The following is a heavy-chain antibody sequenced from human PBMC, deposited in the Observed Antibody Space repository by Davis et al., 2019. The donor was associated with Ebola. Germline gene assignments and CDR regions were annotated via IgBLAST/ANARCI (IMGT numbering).Heavy chain of an antibody. J-gene: IGHJ4*02. CDR3: ARDIAVAASDY. CDR1: GYTFTSYD. Sequence: ASVKVSCKASGYTFTSYDISWVRQAPGQGLEWMGRIIPILDIANYAQKLQGRVTMTTDTSTSTAYMELRSLRSDDTAVYYCARDIAVAASDYWGQGTLVTVSS. V-gene: IGHV1-18*01. D-gene: IGHD6-19*01. CDR2: IIPILDIA.